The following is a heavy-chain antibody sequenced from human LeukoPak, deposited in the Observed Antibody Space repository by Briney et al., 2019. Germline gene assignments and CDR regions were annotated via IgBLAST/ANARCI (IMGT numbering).Heavy chain of an antibody. CDR3: ARSTNYDASGSYYFDS. CDR1: GGSIRSGDYY. Sequence: PSETLSLTCTVSGGSIRSGDYYWSWIRQPPGKGLEWIGYTASSYHNPSLKSRLSISIDTSKNQISLKLDSVTASDTAVYFCARSTNYDASGSYYFDSWGQGILVTVTS. V-gene: IGHV4-30-4*01. J-gene: IGHJ4*02. CDR2: YTASS. D-gene: IGHD3-10*01.